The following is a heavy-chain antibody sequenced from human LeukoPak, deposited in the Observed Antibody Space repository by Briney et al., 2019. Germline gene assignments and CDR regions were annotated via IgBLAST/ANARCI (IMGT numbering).Heavy chain of an antibody. CDR1: AFTFSSYG. J-gene: IGHJ6*03. Sequence: PGGSLRLSCAASAFTFSSYGMHWVRQALGKGLEWVAYIQYDRTNEQYAHSVKGRFRISRDNSNNILYLQMNSLRTEDTAVYYCAKDRCSNGIGCYYYYMEVWGKGTTVTISS. CDR2: IQYDRTNE. V-gene: IGHV3-30*02. CDR3: AKDRCSNGIGCYYYYMEV. D-gene: IGHD2-8*01.